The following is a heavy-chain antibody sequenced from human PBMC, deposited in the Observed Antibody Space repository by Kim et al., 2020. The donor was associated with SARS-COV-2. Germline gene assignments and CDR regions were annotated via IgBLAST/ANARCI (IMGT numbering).Heavy chain of an antibody. D-gene: IGHD3-10*01. Sequence: GGSLRLSCAASGFIFSNYAMNWVRQAPGKGLQWMADISYAGGNEFYADSVKDRFTISRDNSKNTSYLQMNSMSAEDTAVYYGARVRSSGWFSLTSSWYF. CDR1: GFIFSNYA. CDR3: ARVRSSGWFSLTSSWYF. J-gene: IGHJ2*01. CDR2: ISYAGGNE. V-gene: IGHV3-30*04.